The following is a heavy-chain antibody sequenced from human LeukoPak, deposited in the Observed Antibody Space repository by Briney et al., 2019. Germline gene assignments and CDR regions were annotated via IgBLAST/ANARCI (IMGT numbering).Heavy chain of an antibody. J-gene: IGHJ6*02. CDR3: ARDHRKAAAGTIYYYGMDV. CDR2: IYSGGST. D-gene: IGHD6-13*01. CDR1: GFTVSSNY. V-gene: IGHV3-66*01. Sequence: GGSLRLSCAASGFTVSSNYMSWVRQAPGKGLEWVSVIYSGGSTYYADSVKGRFTISRDNSKNTMYLQMNSLRAEDTAVYYCARDHRKAAAGTIYYYGMDVGGQGTTVTVSS.